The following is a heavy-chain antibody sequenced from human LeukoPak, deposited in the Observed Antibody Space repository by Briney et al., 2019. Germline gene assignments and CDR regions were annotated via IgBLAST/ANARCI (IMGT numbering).Heavy chain of an antibody. Sequence: ASVKVSCKASGYTFTGYYMHWVRQAPGQGLEWMGWINPNSGGTNYAQKFQGRVTMTRDTSNSTAYMELSRLRSDDTAVYYCARVALDCSGGSCYFTYFDYWGQGTLVTVSS. V-gene: IGHV1-2*02. CDR3: ARVALDCSGGSCYFTYFDY. J-gene: IGHJ4*02. D-gene: IGHD2-15*01. CDR1: GYTFTGYY. CDR2: INPNSGGT.